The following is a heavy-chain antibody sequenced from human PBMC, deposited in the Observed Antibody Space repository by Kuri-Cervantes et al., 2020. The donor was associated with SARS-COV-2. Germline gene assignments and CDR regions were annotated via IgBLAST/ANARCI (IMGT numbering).Heavy chain of an antibody. CDR2: IYYSGST. J-gene: IGHJ3*02. CDR1: GGSISSSSYY. Sequence: SETLSLTCTVSGGSISSSSYYWGWIRQPPGKGLEWIGYIYYSGSTNYNPSLKSRVTISVDTSKNQFSLKLSSVTAADTAVYYCASLSRGSGWSGFAFDIWGQGTMVTVSS. CDR3: ASLSRGSGWSGFAFDI. V-gene: IGHV4-61*05. D-gene: IGHD6-19*01.